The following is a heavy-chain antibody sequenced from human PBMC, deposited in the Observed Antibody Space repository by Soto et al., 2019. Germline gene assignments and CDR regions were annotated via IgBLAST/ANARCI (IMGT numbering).Heavy chain of an antibody. D-gene: IGHD2-2*01. V-gene: IGHV4-31*03. Sequence: PSETLSLTCTVSGGSISSGGYYWSWIRQHPGKGLEWIGYIYYSGSTYYNPSLKSRVTVSVDTSKNQFSLKLSSVTAADTAVYYCARDRRAGVVPAAIPPGAYAMDVWGQGTTVNVSS. CDR3: ARDRRAGVVPAAIPPGAYAMDV. CDR1: GGSISSGGYY. J-gene: IGHJ6*02. CDR2: IYYSGST.